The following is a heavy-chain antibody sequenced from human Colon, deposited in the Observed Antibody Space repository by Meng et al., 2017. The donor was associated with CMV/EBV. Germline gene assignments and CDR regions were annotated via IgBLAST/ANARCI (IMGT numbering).Heavy chain of an antibody. V-gene: IGHV3-43*01. D-gene: IGHD3-16*01. CDR3: AKDGTGYAMITAYVDY. CDR1: GFKFYDYS. J-gene: IGHJ4*02. CDR2: ISWDGATT. Sequence: GESLEISCAASGFKFYDYSMHWVRQVPGMGLEWVSSISWDGATTYYADSVKGRFPISRDRGENSLYLQMTSLKTEDTALYFCAKDGTGYAMITAYVDYWGQGTLVTVSS.